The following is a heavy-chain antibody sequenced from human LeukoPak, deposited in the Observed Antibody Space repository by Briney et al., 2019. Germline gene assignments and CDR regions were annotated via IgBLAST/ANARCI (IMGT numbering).Heavy chain of an antibody. CDR3: TPRYCSGGSCYDNWFDP. V-gene: IGHV3-15*01. Sequence: GGSLRLSCAASGFTFSSAWMSWVRQAPGKGLEWVGRIKSKTDGGTTDYAAPVKGRFTISRDDSKNTLYLQMNSLKTEDTAVYYCTPRYCSGGSCYDNWFDPWGQGTLVTVSS. CDR2: IKSKTDGGTT. CDR1: GFTFSSAW. D-gene: IGHD2-15*01. J-gene: IGHJ5*02.